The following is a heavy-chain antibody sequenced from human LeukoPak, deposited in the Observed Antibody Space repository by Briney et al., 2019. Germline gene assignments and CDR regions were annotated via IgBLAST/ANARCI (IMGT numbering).Heavy chain of an antibody. CDR2: IRSTANGYAT. Sequence: GGSLRLSCAASGFTFSGSALHWVRQASGKGLEWVGRIRSTANGYATAYAASVKGRFTISRDDSKNTAYLQMNSLKTEDTAVYYCTAASGIAARPNYWGQGTLVTVSS. CDR1: GFTFSGSA. CDR3: TAASGIAARPNY. V-gene: IGHV3-73*01. J-gene: IGHJ4*02. D-gene: IGHD6-6*01.